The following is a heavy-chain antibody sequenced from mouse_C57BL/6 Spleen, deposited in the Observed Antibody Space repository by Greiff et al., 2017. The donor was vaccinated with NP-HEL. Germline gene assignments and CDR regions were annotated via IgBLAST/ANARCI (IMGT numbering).Heavy chain of an antibody. CDR2: IYPGDGDT. J-gene: IGHJ2*01. CDR3: ARRYYGSLQGYFGY. V-gene: IGHV1-82*01. Sequence: QVQLKESGPELVKPGASVKISCKASGYAFSSSWMNWVKQRPGKGLEWIGRIYPGDGDTNYNGKFKGKATLTADKSSSTAYMQLSSLTSEDSAVYFCARRYYGSLQGYFGYWGQGTTLTVSS. CDR1: GYAFSSSW. D-gene: IGHD1-1*01.